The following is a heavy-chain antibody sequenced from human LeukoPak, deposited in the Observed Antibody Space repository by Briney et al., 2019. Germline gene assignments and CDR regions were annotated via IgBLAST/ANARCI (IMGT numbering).Heavy chain of an antibody. V-gene: IGHV5-51*01. D-gene: IGHD5-18*01. CDR2: IYPGDSDT. Sequence: GESLKISCKGSGYSFTSYWIGWVRQMPGKGLEWMGIIYPGDSDTRYGPSFQGQVTISADKSISTAYLQWSSLKASDTAMYYCARLVQLWPGGGDYFDYWGQGTLVTVSS. CDR1: GYSFTSYW. CDR3: ARLVQLWPGGGDYFDY. J-gene: IGHJ4*02.